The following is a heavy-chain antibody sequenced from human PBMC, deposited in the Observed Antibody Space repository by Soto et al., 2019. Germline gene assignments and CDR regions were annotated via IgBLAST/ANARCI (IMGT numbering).Heavy chain of an antibody. D-gene: IGHD3-10*01. CDR2: IKPDNGDT. Sequence: QLQLVQSGAEVERPRASVRVSCKAYGYPFSKYGISWIRQAPGQGLEWMGWIKPDNGDTNYAQKFQGRVTMTTDTSSNTAYMELRRLRSDETAVYYCATSFDSGFDPWGQGPLVSVSS. V-gene: IGHV1-18*04. CDR1: GYPFSKYG. J-gene: IGHJ5*02. CDR3: ATSFDSGFDP.